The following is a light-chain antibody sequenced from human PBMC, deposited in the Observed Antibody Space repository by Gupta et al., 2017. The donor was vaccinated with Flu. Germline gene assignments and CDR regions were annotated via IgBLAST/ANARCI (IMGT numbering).Light chain of an antibody. CDR1: QSVTNF. J-gene: IGKJ4*02. CDR2: GAS. V-gene: IGKV1-39*01. Sequence: PSSLSASVGDRVTITCRASQSVTNFLHWYQQKPGKAPRLLIYGASTLQGGVPSRFSGSGSGTDFTLTINSLQPEDFATYYCQQGDSTPNTFGRGTTVEIK. CDR3: QQGDSTPNT.